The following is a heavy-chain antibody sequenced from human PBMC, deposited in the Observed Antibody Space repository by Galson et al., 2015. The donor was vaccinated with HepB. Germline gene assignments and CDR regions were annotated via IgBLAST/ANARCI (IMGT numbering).Heavy chain of an antibody. V-gene: IGHV3-48*02. CDR1: S. CDR2: ISSSDAST. Sequence: SINWVRLAPGKGLEWISYISSSDASTYYADSVKGRFTISRDDVRNTVYLHMNSLRDGDTAVYYCAREQIAMLRGYFDKWGQGALVTVSS. CDR3: AREQIAMLRGYFDK. J-gene: IGHJ4*02. D-gene: IGHD2-2*01.